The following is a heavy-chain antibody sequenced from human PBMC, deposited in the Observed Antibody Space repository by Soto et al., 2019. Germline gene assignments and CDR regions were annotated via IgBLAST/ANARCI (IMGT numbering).Heavy chain of an antibody. Sequence: EVQLAESGGGMVQPGGSLRLSCVASGFTFSSYDMHWVRQAPGKGLEYVSSISSNGGTTYYGNSVKGRFTISRDNSKNTLYLQIGSLRADDRAVYYCVRRVSGNYDYWGQGTLVTVSS. D-gene: IGHD1-7*01. CDR2: ISSNGGTT. V-gene: IGHV3-64*01. CDR3: VRRVSGNYDY. J-gene: IGHJ4*02. CDR1: GFTFSSYD.